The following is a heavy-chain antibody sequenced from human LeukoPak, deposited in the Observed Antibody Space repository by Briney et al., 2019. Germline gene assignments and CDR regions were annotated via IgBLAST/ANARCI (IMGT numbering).Heavy chain of an antibody. J-gene: IGHJ5*02. CDR2: IWYGGSNK. Sequence: GGSLRLSCAASGFTFSSYGMHWVRQAPGKGLEWVAVIWYGGSNKYYADSVKGRFTISRDNSKNSLYLQMNSLRAEDTAVYYCAKSVAGNLNWFDPWGQGTLVTVSS. CDR1: GFTFSSYG. CDR3: AKSVAGNLNWFDP. V-gene: IGHV3-30*02. D-gene: IGHD6-19*01.